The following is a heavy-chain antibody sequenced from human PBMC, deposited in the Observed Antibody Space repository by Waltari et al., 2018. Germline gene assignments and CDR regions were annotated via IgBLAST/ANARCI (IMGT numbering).Heavy chain of an antibody. CDR2: IKEDGSEK. Sequence: PGKGLEWVANIKEDGSEKYNVDPVKGRFTISRDNAKNALYLQMNSLRAEDTAVYYCTRGGARGSDWYVVDTWGQGTLVTVSS. D-gene: IGHD6-19*01. J-gene: IGHJ4*02. V-gene: IGHV3-7*01. CDR3: TRGGARGSDWYVVDT.